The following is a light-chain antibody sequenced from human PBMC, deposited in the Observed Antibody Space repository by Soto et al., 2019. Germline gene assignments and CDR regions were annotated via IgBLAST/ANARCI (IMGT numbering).Light chain of an antibody. V-gene: IGKV3-11*01. J-gene: IGKJ1*01. CDR2: DAS. CDR3: QQART. Sequence: EIVLTQSPATLSLSPGERATLSCRASQSVSSYLAWYQQKPGQAPRLLIYDASNRATGIPARFSGSGSGTDFTLPSSSLEPEDSAVYYCQQARTFGQGTKVEIK. CDR1: QSVSSY.